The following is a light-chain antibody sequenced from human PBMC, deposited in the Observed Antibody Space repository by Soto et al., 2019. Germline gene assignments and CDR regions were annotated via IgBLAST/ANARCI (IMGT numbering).Light chain of an antibody. Sequence: DIHISQSPSSLSSSVVYIFSITCLASQSINGNLNWYQQKLGKAPKLLIYAASTLQGGVPSRFSGSGSGTDFTLTISSLQPEDFATYYCQHIYTIPITFGQGTRLEIK. V-gene: IGKV1-39*01. J-gene: IGKJ5*01. CDR3: QHIYTIPIT. CDR2: AAS. CDR1: QSINGN.